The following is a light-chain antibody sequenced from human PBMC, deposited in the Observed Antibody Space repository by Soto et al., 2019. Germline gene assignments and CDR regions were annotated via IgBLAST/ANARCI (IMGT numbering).Light chain of an antibody. V-gene: IGKV3-20*01. CDR2: GAS. CDR3: QQYGSSPRT. CDR1: QSVSSSY. Sequence: IVLTQSPRTLILSPGERATLSCRASQSVSSSYLAWYQQKPGQAPRLLIYGASSRATGIPDRFSGSGSGTDFTLTISRLEPEDFAVYYCQQYGSSPRTFGQGTKV. J-gene: IGKJ1*01.